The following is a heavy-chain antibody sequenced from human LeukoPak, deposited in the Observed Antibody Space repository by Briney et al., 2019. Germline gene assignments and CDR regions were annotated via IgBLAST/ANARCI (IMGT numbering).Heavy chain of an antibody. Sequence: GGSLRLSCTDSGFTFSMYWMSWVRQAPGKGLEWVASIKPDGSAAIYVDSMKGRFTISRDNAKNSLYLQMNSLTVEDTAVYYCATHSDWRFDFWGQGTLVTVSS. J-gene: IGHJ4*02. V-gene: IGHV3-7*01. CDR2: IKPDGSAA. CDR3: ATHSDWRFDF. CDR1: GFTFSMYW. D-gene: IGHD6-19*01.